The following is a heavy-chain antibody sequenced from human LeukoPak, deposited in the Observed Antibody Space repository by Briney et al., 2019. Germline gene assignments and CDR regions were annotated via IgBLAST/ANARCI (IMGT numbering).Heavy chain of an antibody. CDR1: GFTFSSYG. CDR2: IRYDGSNK. CDR3: AKATAPRPFDY. D-gene: IGHD1-1*01. J-gene: IGHJ4*02. V-gene: IGHV3-30*02. Sequence: PGGSLRLSCAASGFTFSSYGMHWVRQAPGKGLEWVAFIRYDGSNKYYADSVKGRFTISRDNSKNTLYLQMNSLRAEDTAVCYCAKATAPRPFDYWGQGTLVTVSS.